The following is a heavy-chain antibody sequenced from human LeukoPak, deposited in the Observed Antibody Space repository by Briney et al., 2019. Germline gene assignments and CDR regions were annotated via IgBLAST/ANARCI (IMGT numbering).Heavy chain of an antibody. V-gene: IGHV3-7*05. CDR3: ARDTGYNTFDY. J-gene: IGHJ4*02. D-gene: IGHD5-24*01. CDR1: GFTFSNYW. Sequence: GGSLRLSCAASGFTFSNYWMSWVSQAPGKGLEWVANIKEDGSDKYYVDSVKGRFTISRDNAKNSQYLQMNSLRAEDTAVYYCARDTGYNTFDYWGQGTLVTVSS. CDR2: IKEDGSDK.